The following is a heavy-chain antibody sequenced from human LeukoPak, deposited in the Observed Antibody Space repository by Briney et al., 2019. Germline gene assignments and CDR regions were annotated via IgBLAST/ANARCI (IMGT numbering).Heavy chain of an antibody. CDR3: ARDRPYYDSSRYCDY. D-gene: IGHD3-22*01. Sequence: PGRSLRLSCAASGFTFSDYYMSWIRQAPGKGLEWVSYISSSGSTIYYADSVKGRFTISRDNAKNSLYLQMNSLRAEDTAVYYCARDRPYYDSSRYCDYWGQGTLVTVSS. V-gene: IGHV3-11*01. CDR1: GFTFSDYY. J-gene: IGHJ4*02. CDR2: ISSSGSTI.